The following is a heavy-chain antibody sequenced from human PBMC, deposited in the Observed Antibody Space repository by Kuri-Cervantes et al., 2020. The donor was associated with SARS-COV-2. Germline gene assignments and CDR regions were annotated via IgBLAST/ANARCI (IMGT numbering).Heavy chain of an antibody. D-gene: IGHD4-17*01. V-gene: IGHV4-39*07. Sequence: SETLSLTCTVSGGPVSSGNFYWSWIRQPPGKGLEWIGELNHSGSTNYNPSLKSRATISVDMSKNQFSLKLSSVTAADTAVYYCARDRTWGNDYGDYADYYYYGMDVWGQGTTVTVSS. J-gene: IGHJ6*02. CDR3: ARDRTWGNDYGDYADYYYYGMDV. CDR1: GGPVSSGNFY. CDR2: LNHSGST.